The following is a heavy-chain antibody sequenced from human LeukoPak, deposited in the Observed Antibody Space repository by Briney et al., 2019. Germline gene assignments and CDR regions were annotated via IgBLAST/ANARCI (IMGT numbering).Heavy chain of an antibody. J-gene: IGHJ6*04. CDR3: AKDNKPYYDFCVDV. CDR2: IWYDGSNK. V-gene: IGHV3-33*06. CDR1: GFTFSSYG. Sequence: GRSLRLSCAASGFTFSSYGMHWVRQAPGKGLEWVAVIWYDGSNKYYADSVKGRFTISRDNSKNTLYLQMNSLRAEDTAVYYCAKDNKPYYDFCVDVWGKGTTVTVSS. D-gene: IGHD3-3*01.